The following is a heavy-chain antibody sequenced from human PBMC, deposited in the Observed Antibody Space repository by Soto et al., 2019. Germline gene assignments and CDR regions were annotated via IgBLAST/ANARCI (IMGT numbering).Heavy chain of an antibody. CDR3: ARGPSFYYYDSSGYYFYRSASGDYFDY. CDR2: INHSGST. CDR1: GGSFSGYY. J-gene: IGHJ4*02. V-gene: IGHV4-34*01. Sequence: SETLSLTCAVYGGSFSGYYWSWIRQPPGKGLEWIGEINHSGSTNYNPSLKSRVTISVDTSKNQFSLKLSSVTAADTAVYYCARGPSFYYYDSSGYYFYRSASGDYFDYWGQGTLVTVPQ. D-gene: IGHD3-22*01.